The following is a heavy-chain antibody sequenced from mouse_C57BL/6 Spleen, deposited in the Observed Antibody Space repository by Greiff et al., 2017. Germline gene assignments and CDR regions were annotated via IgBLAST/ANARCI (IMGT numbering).Heavy chain of an antibody. CDR2: IDPSDSET. D-gene: IGHD1-2*01. Sequence: QVQLKQPGAELVRPGSSVKLSCKASGYTFTSYWMHWVKQRPIQGLEWIGNIDPSDSETHYNQKFKDKATLTVDKSSSTAYMQLSSLTSEDSAVYYCARYYGDYYAMDYWGQGTSVTVSS. J-gene: IGHJ4*01. CDR1: GYTFTSYW. V-gene: IGHV1-52*01. CDR3: ARYYGDYYAMDY.